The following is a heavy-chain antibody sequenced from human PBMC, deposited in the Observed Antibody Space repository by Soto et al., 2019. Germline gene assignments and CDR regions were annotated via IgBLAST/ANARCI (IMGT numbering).Heavy chain of an antibody. V-gene: IGHV1-18*01. CDR1: GYTFTSYG. CDR2: ISAYNGNT. J-gene: IGHJ6*03. Sequence: ASVKASCKASGYTFTSYGISWVRQAPGQGLEWMGWISAYNGNTNYAQKLQGRVTMTTDTSTSTAYMELRSLRSDDTAVYYCARDQNESMAALSSSDYYMGVWGNGHTVTVSS. D-gene: IGHD6-6*01. CDR3: ARDQNESMAALSSSDYYMGV.